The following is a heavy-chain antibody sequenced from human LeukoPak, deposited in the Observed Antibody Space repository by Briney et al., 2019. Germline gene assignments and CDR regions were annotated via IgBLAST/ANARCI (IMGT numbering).Heavy chain of an antibody. D-gene: IGHD2-2*01. CDR1: GFIFNNYG. Sequence: PGGSLRLSCAASGFIFNNYGIHWVRQAPGKGLEWVAFIRYDGGNKYYAESVKGRFTISRDNSKNTVYLQMNSLRAEDTAVYYCARRNIVVVPAPYYKDVLGKGTTVTVSS. CDR3: ARRNIVVVPAPYYKDV. J-gene: IGHJ6*03. V-gene: IGHV3-30*02. CDR2: IRYDGGNK.